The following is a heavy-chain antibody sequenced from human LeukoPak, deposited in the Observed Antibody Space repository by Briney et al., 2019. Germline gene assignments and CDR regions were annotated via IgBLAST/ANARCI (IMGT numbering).Heavy chain of an antibody. J-gene: IGHJ4*02. CDR2: INHSGST. CDR3: ARAGDYVVVPAATYFDY. V-gene: IGHV4-34*01. Sequence: SETLSLTCAVYGESFSGYYWSWIRQPPGKGLEWIGEINHSGSTNYNPSLKSRVTISVDTSKNQFSLKLSSVTAADTAVYYCARAGDYVVVPAATYFDYWGQGTLVTVSS. D-gene: IGHD2-2*01. CDR1: GESFSGYY.